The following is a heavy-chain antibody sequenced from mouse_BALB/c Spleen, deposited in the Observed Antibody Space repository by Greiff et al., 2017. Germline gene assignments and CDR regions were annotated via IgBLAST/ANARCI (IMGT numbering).Heavy chain of an antibody. CDR2: INPSTGYT. D-gene: IGHD4-1*01. CDR3: ARGNWDLYYFDY. J-gene: IGHJ2*01. Sequence: QVQLKQSGAELAKPGASVKMSCKASGYTFTSYWMHWVKQRPGQGLEWIGYINPSTGYTEYNQKFKDKATLTADKSSSTAYMQLSSLTSEDSAVYYCARGNWDLYYFDYWGQGTTLTVSS. V-gene: IGHV1-7*01. CDR1: GYTFTSYW.